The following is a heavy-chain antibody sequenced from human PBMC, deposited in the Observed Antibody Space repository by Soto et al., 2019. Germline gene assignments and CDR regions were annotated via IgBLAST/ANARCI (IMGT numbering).Heavy chain of an antibody. D-gene: IGHD3-3*01. J-gene: IGHJ6*02. Sequence: SVKVSCKASGGTFSSYAISWVRQAPGQGLEWMGGIIPIFGTANYAQKFQGRVSITADESTSTAYMELSSLRSEDTAVYYCARSLYYDFWSGYYTGIGGPYYYYGMDVWGQGTTVTVSS. CDR3: ARSLYYDFWSGYYTGIGGPYYYYGMDV. CDR1: GGTFSSYA. CDR2: IIPIFGTA. V-gene: IGHV1-69*13.